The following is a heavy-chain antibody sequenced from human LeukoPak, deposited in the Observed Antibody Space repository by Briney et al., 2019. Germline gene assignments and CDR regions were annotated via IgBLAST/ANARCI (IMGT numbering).Heavy chain of an antibody. CDR3: ARGRHYYGSGSYLFYHYMDV. CDR1: GGSFSGYY. Sequence: SETLSLTSAVYGGSFSGYYWSWIRQPPGKGLEWIGEINHGGSTNYNPSLKSRVTISVDTSKNQFSLKLSSVTAADTAVYYCARGRHYYGSGSYLFYHYMDVWGKGTTVTVSS. J-gene: IGHJ6*03. V-gene: IGHV4-34*01. D-gene: IGHD3-10*01. CDR2: INHGGST.